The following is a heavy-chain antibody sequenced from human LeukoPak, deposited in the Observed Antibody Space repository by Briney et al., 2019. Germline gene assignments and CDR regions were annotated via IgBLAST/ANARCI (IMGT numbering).Heavy chain of an antibody. CDR3: ARVGAAAAGDLDY. CDR1: GGTFSSYA. CDR2: IIPTFGTA. Sequence: SVKVSCKASGGTFSSYAISWVRQAPGQGLEWMGGIIPTFGTANYAQKFQGRVTITADESTSTAYMELSSLRSEDTAVYYCARVGAAAAGDLDYWGQGTLVTVSS. V-gene: IGHV1-69*13. J-gene: IGHJ4*02. D-gene: IGHD6-13*01.